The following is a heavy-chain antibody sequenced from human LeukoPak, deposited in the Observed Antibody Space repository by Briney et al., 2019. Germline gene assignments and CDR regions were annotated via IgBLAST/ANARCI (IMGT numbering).Heavy chain of an antibody. CDR1: GYTFTSYG. D-gene: IGHD2-8*01. CDR2: ISAYNGNT. V-gene: IGHV1-18*01. CDR3: ARDPDCTNGVCYTSSYYFDY. Sequence: ASVKVSCKASGYTFTSYGISWVRQAPGQGLEWMGWISAYNGNTNYAQKLQGRVTMTTDTSTRTAYMELRSLRSEDTAVYYCARDPDCTNGVCYTSSYYFDYWGQGTLVTVSS. J-gene: IGHJ4*02.